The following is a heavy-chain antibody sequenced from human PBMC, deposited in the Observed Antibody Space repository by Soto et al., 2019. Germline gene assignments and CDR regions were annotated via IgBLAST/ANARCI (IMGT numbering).Heavy chain of an antibody. J-gene: IGHJ4*02. V-gene: IGHV1-8*01. CDR2: MNPNSGNT. CDR3: LRYGVAATY. CDR1: GYTFTTYD. Sequence: QVQLVQSGAELKKPGASVKVSCKTSGYTFTTYDIHWVRQATGQGLEWMGWMNPNSGNTGYAQKFQDRITLNRDTSLTTAYLELSSLTSDDTAVYFCLRYGVAATYWGQGTQVTVSA. D-gene: IGHD2-8*01.